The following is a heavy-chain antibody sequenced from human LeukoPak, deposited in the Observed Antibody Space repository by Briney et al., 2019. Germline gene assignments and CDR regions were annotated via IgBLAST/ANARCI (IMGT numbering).Heavy chain of an antibody. CDR2: IYPGDSDI. V-gene: IGHV5-51*01. CDR3: ARVYRGYSSGWFSNWFDP. J-gene: IGHJ5*02. D-gene: IGHD6-19*01. Sequence: GESLKISCEGSGYSFSSYWIGWVRQMPGKGLEWMGIIYPGDSDIRYSPSFQGQVTISADKSISTAYLQWSSLKASDTAMYYCARVYRGYSSGWFSNWFDPWGQGTLVTVSS. CDR1: GYSFSSYW.